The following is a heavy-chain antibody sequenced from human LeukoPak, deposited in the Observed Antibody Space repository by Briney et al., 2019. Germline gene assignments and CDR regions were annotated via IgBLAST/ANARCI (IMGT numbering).Heavy chain of an antibody. V-gene: IGHV1-69*04. CDR3: ARDGDYYDGLDY. Sequence: PVKVSCKASGGTFSSSAISWVRQAPGQGLEWMGRIIPILGIANYAQKFQGRVTITADKSTSTAYMELSSLRSEDTAVYYCARDGDYYDGLDYWGQGTLVTVSS. J-gene: IGHJ4*02. CDR1: GGTFSSSA. CDR2: IIPILGIA. D-gene: IGHD3-22*01.